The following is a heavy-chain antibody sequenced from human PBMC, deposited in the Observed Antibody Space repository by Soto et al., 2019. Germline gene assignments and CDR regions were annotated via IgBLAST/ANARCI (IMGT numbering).Heavy chain of an antibody. J-gene: IGHJ4*02. CDR2: IYWDDDK. Sequence: QITLKESGPTLVKPTQTLTLTCTFSGFSLSTSGVGVGWIRQPPGKALEWLALIYWDDDKRYSPSLKSRLTITKDTSKNQVVLTMTNMDPVDTATYYCAHRPWVRYYFDYWGQGTLVTVSS. CDR1: GFSLSTSGVG. CDR3: AHRPWVRYYFDY. V-gene: IGHV2-5*02. D-gene: IGHD3-10*01.